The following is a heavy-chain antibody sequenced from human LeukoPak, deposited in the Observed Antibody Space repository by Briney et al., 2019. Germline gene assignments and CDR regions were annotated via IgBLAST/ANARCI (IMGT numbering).Heavy chain of an antibody. V-gene: IGHV4-59*01. CDR3: ARVPYSSSSWFDP. Sequence: SETLSLTCTVSGGSFSSYYWSWIRQPPGKGLEWIGYIYYSGSTNYNPSLKSRVTISVDTSKNQLSLKLSSVTAADTAVYYCARVPYSSSSWFDPWGQGTLVTVSS. D-gene: IGHD6-6*01. CDR2: IYYSGST. CDR1: GGSFSSYY. J-gene: IGHJ5*02.